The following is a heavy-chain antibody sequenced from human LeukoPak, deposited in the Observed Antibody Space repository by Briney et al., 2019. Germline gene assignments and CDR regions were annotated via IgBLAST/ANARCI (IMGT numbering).Heavy chain of an antibody. D-gene: IGHD5-18*01. CDR3: ARADSYGSILDY. Sequence: GGSLRLSCAASGFTFSNYLMSWVRQAPRKGLGWGASIDQYGRAKYYVDSVRGGFTLSRDNTKKSLHLQMNSLRAEDTAFYYCARADSYGSILDYWGQGTRVIDSS. V-gene: IGHV3-7*04. J-gene: IGHJ4*02. CDR2: IDQYGRAK. CDR1: GFTFSNYL.